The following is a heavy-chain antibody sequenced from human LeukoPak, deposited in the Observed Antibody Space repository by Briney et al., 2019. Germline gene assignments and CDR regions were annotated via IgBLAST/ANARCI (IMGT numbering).Heavy chain of an antibody. V-gene: IGHV4-38-2*01. J-gene: IGHJ4*02. CDR3: ARYYYDSSGYYWGNFDY. Sequence: PSETLSLTCAVSGYSISSGYFWAWIRQPPGKGLEWIGNICHSGSTYYNPSLKSRVTISVDTSKNQFSLKLSSVTAADTAVYYCARYYYDSSGYYWGNFDYWGEGTLVTVSS. CDR1: GYSISSGYF. CDR2: ICHSGST. D-gene: IGHD3-22*01.